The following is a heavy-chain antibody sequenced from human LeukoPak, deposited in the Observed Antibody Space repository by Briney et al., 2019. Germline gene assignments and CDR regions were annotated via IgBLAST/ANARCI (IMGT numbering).Heavy chain of an antibody. Sequence: PGGSLRLSCAASGFTFSSYGMHWVRQAPGKGLEWVAFIRYDGSNKYYADSVKGRFTISRDNSKNTLYLQMNSLRAEDTAVYYCARDRGSGSGYYPTEYYFDYWGQGTLVTVSS. CDR1: GFTFSSYG. J-gene: IGHJ4*02. CDR3: ARDRGSGSGYYPTEYYFDY. CDR2: IRYDGSNK. V-gene: IGHV3-30*02. D-gene: IGHD3-22*01.